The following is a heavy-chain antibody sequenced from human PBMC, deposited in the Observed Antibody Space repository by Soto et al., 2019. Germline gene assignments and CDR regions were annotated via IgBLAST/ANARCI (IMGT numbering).Heavy chain of an antibody. Sequence: SETLSLTCAVYGQSFSGHSWAWIRQPPGKGLEWIGEINESGSTYYNPSLKSRVTISTDSFKNQFSLKLSSVSAADTAAYFCARGSGIVALPGELEDVNYDYWGQGTLVPVSS. J-gene: IGHJ4*02. D-gene: IGHD1-1*01. CDR3: ARGSGIVALPGELEDVNYDY. CDR1: GQSFSGHS. V-gene: IGHV4-34*01. CDR2: INESGST.